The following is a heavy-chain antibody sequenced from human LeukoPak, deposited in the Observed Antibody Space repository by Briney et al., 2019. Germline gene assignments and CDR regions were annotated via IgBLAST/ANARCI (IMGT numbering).Heavy chain of an antibody. Sequence: ASVKVSCKGSGYTFTGYYMHWVRQAPGQGLEWMGWINPNSGGTNYAQKFQGRVTMTRDTSISTAYMELSSLRSEDTAVYYCVTTVSYGSGSYYPLNFDYWGQGTLVTVSS. V-gene: IGHV1-2*02. CDR3: VTTVSYGSGSYYPLNFDY. CDR2: INPNSGGT. D-gene: IGHD3-10*01. CDR1: GYTFTGYY. J-gene: IGHJ4*02.